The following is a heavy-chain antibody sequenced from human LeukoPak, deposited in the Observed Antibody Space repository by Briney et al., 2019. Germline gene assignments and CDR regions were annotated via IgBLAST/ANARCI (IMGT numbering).Heavy chain of an antibody. V-gene: IGHV3-11*05. D-gene: IGHD2-15*01. J-gene: IGHJ5*02. CDR1: GFXFSDYY. Sequence: GGSLRPSCAASGFXFSDYYITWIRQAPGKGLEWVSYITSSGYYTNYGDSVKGRFTMSRDNAKKSLYLQMDSLRAEDTAVYYCARVSKAANPTSDSPWFDPWGQGILVTVSS. CDR2: ITSSGYYT. CDR3: ARVSKAANPTSDSPWFDP.